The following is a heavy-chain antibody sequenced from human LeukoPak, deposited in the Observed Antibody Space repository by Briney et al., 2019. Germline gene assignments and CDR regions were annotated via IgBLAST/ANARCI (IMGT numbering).Heavy chain of an antibody. D-gene: IGHD4-17*01. CDR1: GYTFTGYY. CDR2: INPNSGGT. Sequence: GASVKVSCKASGYTFTGYYMHWVRQAPGQGLEWMGWINPNSGGTNYAQKFQGRVTMTRDTSISTAYMELSRLRSDDTAVYYCARALFPATMTTVTLPAGYWGQGTLVTVSS. CDR3: ARALFPATMTTVTLPAGY. J-gene: IGHJ4*02. V-gene: IGHV1-2*02.